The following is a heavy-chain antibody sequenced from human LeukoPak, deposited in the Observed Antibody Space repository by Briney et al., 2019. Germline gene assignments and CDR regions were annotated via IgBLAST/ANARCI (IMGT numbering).Heavy chain of an antibody. CDR3: AKDRKPPYNSGWPYYFDY. CDR1: GFTFSASG. V-gene: IGHV3-30*18. D-gene: IGHD6-25*01. CDR2: ISYDGSEK. J-gene: IGHJ4*02. Sequence: QSGGSLRLSCVASGFTFSASGMHWVRQAPGKGLEWVALISYDGSEKYYADSVKGRFTVSRDNSKNTLYLQMTSLRPEDTAVYYCAKDRKPPYNSGWPYYFDYWGQGVLVTVSS.